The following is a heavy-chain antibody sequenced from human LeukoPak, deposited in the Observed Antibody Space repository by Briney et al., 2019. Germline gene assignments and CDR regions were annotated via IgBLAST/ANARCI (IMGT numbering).Heavy chain of an antibody. J-gene: IGHJ4*02. D-gene: IGHD4-23*01. CDR1: GFTFSSYS. V-gene: IGHV3-48*02. Sequence: GGSLRLSRAASGFTFSSYSMNWVRQAPGKGLEWVSYISSSSTIYYADSVKGRFTISRDNAKNSLYLQMNSLRDEDTAVYYCARRDYGGNSGFDYWGQGTLVTVSS. CDR2: ISSSSTI. CDR3: ARRDYGGNSGFDY.